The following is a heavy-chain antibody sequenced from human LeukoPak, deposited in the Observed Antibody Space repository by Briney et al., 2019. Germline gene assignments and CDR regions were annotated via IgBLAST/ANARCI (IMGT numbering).Heavy chain of an antibody. CDR2: IRYDGSNK. J-gene: IGHJ5*02. D-gene: IGHD6-19*01. Sequence: GGSLRLSCAASGFTFSSYGVHWVRQAPGKGLEWVAFIRYDGSNKYYADSVKGRFTISRDNSKNTLYLQMNSLRAEDTAVYYCAKEAYSSGLNWFDPWGQGTLVTVSP. V-gene: IGHV3-30*02. CDR3: AKEAYSSGLNWFDP. CDR1: GFTFSSYG.